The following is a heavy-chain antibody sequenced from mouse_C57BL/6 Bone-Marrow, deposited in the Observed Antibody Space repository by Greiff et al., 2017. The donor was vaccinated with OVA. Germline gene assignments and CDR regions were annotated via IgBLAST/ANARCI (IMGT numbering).Heavy chain of an antibody. CDR3: ARSNYDYDGPYAMDY. Sequence: QVQLQQPGAELVKPGASVKLSCKASGYTFTSYWTQWVKQRPGQGLEWIGEIDPSDSYTNYNQKFKGKATLTVDTSSSTAYMQLSSLTSEDSAVYYCARSNYDYDGPYAMDYWGQGTSVTVSS. CDR1: GYTFTSYW. J-gene: IGHJ4*01. CDR2: IDPSDSYT. V-gene: IGHV1-50*01. D-gene: IGHD2-4*01.